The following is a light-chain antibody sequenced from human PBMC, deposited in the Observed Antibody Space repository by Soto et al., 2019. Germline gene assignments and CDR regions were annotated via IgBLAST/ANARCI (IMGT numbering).Light chain of an antibody. CDR2: YDS. CDR1: NIGSKS. J-gene: IGLJ2*01. V-gene: IGLV3-21*04. CDR3: QVWDTSSDRVV. Sequence: SYELTQPPSVSVAPGKTARITCGGSNIGSKSVHWYQQKPGQAPVLVIYYDSDRPSGIPERFSGSKSGNTATLTSSRVEAGDEADYNCQVWDTSSDRVVFGGGTKLTVL.